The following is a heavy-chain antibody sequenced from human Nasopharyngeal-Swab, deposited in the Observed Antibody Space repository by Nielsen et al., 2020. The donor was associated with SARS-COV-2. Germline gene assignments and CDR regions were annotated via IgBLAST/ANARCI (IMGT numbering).Heavy chain of an antibody. D-gene: IGHD6-13*01. V-gene: IGHV5-51*01. CDR1: GYSFTSYW. CDR2: IYPGDSDT. Sequence: GGSLRLSCKGSGYSFTSYWIGWARQMPGKGLGWMGIIYPGDSDTRYSPSFQGQVTISADKSISTAYLQWSSLKASDTAMYYCARTMNWYSSSWYEGYYYYYMDVWGKGTTVTVS. J-gene: IGHJ6*03. CDR3: ARTMNWYSSSWYEGYYYYYMDV.